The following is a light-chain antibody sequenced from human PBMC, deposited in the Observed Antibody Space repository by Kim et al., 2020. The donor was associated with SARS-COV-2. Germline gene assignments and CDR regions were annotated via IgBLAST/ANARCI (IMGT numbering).Light chain of an antibody. CDR3: QQSKRSPRT. Sequence: ASVGDRVTITCRASQSVDTYLNWYQQSPGKAPKVLTYGASTLQGGVPSRFSGSGSGTEFTLTISSLEPEDFVTYFCQQSKRSPRTFGPGTKVDIK. V-gene: IGKV1-39*01. J-gene: IGKJ1*01. CDR2: GAS. CDR1: QSVDTY.